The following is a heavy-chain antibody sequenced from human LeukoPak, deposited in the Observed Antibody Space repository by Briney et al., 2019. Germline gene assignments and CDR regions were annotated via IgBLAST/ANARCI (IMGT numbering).Heavy chain of an antibody. Sequence: GSLRLSCTVSGFTVSSNSMSWVRQPPGKGLEWIGEINHSGSTNYNPSLKSRVTISVDTSKNQFSLKLSSVTAADTAVYYCARRKAPIVVVPAAPAWFDPWGQGTLVTVSS. J-gene: IGHJ5*02. CDR2: INHSGST. CDR1: GFTVSSNS. D-gene: IGHD2-2*01. V-gene: IGHV4-34*01. CDR3: ARRKAPIVVVPAAPAWFDP.